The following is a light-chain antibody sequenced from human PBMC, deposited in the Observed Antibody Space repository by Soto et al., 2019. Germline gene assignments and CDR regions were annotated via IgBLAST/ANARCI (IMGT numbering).Light chain of an antibody. Sequence: IMMTQSPATLSVSPGERATLSCRASQSVDSNLAWYQQKPGQTPRLLIYCASTRATGIPARFSGSGSGTEFTLTISSLQSEDFAVYYCQQYKNWPPWTFGQGTKVQI. CDR2: CAS. J-gene: IGKJ1*01. CDR3: QQYKNWPPWT. V-gene: IGKV3-15*01. CDR1: QSVDSN.